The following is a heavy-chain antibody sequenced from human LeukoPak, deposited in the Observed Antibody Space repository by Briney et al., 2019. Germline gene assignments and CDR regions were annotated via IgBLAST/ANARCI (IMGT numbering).Heavy chain of an antibody. J-gene: IGHJ6*02. CDR1: GFTFSDYY. V-gene: IGHV3-11*04. CDR3: ARDRTYDDFWSGNYPLSYYGLDV. D-gene: IGHD3-3*01. CDR2: IGLTDTTI. Sequence: PGGSLRLSCAASGFTFSDYYMSWIRQVPGKGLEWVSYIGLTDTTIYYADSLKGRFAISRDNAKNSLYLHTHSLRTEDTAVYCCARDRTYDDFWSGNYPLSYYGLDVWGQGTTVTVSS.